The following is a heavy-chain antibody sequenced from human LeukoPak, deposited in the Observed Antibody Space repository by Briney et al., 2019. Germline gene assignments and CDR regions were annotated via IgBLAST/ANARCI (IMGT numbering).Heavy chain of an antibody. D-gene: IGHD5-12*01. Sequence: ASVEVSCKASGYTFTGYYMHWVRQAPGQGLEWMGWINPNSGGTNYAQKFQGRVTMTRDTSISTAYMELSGLRSDDTAVYYCARAYIVATTDFDYWGQGTLVTVSS. CDR3: ARAYIVATTDFDY. V-gene: IGHV1-2*02. CDR1: GYTFTGYY. CDR2: INPNSGGT. J-gene: IGHJ4*02.